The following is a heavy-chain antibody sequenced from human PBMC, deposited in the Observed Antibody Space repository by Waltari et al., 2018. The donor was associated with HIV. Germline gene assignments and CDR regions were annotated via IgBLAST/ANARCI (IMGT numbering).Heavy chain of an antibody. Sequence: QVQLQQWGAGLLKPSETLSLTCAVYGGSFSGYYWSWTRQPPGKGLEWIGEINHSGSTNYNPSLKSRVTISVDTSKNQFSLKLSSVTAADTAVYYCARVSVDPTPVVYEDYWGQGTLVTVSS. CDR2: INHSGST. CDR3: ARVSVDPTPVVYEDY. D-gene: IGHD2-15*01. CDR1: GGSFSGYY. V-gene: IGHV4-34*01. J-gene: IGHJ4*02.